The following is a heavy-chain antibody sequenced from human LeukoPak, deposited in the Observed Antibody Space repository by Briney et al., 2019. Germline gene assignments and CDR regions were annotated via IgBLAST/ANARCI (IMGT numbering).Heavy chain of an antibody. V-gene: IGHV4-39*01. Sequence: SETLSLTCTVSGDSISSSTSYWGWIRQPPGRGLEWIGSIYYSGITFYNPSLKSRVTMSVDASKNQFSLKLTSVTAVDTSIYFCAKFTRGTYQDHWGQGTLVTVSS. CDR1: GDSISSSTSY. CDR2: IYYSGIT. J-gene: IGHJ4*02. CDR3: AKFTRGTYQDH. D-gene: IGHD2-2*01.